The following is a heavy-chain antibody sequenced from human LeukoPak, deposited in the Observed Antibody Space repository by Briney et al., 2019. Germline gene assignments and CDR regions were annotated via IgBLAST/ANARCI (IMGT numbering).Heavy chain of an antibody. V-gene: IGHV4-59*01. J-gene: IGHJ4*02. Sequence: SETLSLTCTVSGGSISSYYWSWIRQPPGKGLEWIGYIYYSGSTNYNPSLKSRVTISVDTSKNQFSLRLSSVTAADTAVYYCARGRRYDYWGQGTLVTVSS. CDR2: IYYSGST. CDR1: GGSISSYY. CDR3: ARGRRYDY.